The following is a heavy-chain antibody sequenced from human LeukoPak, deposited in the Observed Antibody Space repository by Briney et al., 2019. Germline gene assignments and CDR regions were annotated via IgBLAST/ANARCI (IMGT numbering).Heavy chain of an antibody. CDR2: ISSNGGST. V-gene: IGHV3-64*01. CDR3: AGSIAVAGTVGSFDY. D-gene: IGHD6-19*01. CDR1: GFTFSSYA. Sequence: PGGSLRLSCAASGFTFSSYAMHWVRQAPGKGLEYVSAISSNGGSTYYANSVKGRFTISRDNSKNTLYLQMGSLRAEDMAVYYCAGSIAVAGTVGSFDYWGQGTLVTVSS. J-gene: IGHJ4*02.